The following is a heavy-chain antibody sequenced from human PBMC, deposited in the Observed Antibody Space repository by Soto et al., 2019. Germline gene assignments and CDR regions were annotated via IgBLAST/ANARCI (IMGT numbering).Heavy chain of an antibody. Sequence: EVPLLESGGGLVQPGGSLRLSCAASGFTFSTYAMNWVRQAPGKGLEWVLGISGSGDSTHYADAVKGRFTISRDNSKSTLYLQMNSLRAEDTAVYYCAKQAPYSNSWYGIDHWGQGTLVIVST. CDR3: AKQAPYSNSWYGIDH. D-gene: IGHD6-13*01. J-gene: IGHJ4*02. CDR1: GFTFSTYA. CDR2: ISGSGDST. V-gene: IGHV3-23*01.